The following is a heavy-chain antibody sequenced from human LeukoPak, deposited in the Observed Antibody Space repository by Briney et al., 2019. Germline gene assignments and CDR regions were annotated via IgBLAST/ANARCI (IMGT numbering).Heavy chain of an antibody. Sequence: ASVKVSCKASGYTFTSYDFNWLRQATGQGLERMGRINPNSGGTNYAQKFQGRVTMTRDTSISTAYMELSRLRSEDTAVYYCARALATIDDYWGQGTLVTVSS. D-gene: IGHD5-24*01. CDR3: ARALATIDDY. V-gene: IGHV1-2*06. J-gene: IGHJ4*02. CDR2: INPNSGGT. CDR1: GYTFTSYD.